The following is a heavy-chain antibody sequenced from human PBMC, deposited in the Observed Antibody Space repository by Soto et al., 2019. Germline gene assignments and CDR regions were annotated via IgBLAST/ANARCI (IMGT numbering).Heavy chain of an antibody. D-gene: IGHD4-4*01. J-gene: IGHJ5*02. Sequence: SVKVSSKASGGTFSSYAISWVRQAPGQGLEWMGGIIPIFGTANYAQKFQGRVTITADESTSTAYMELSSLRSEDTAVYYCARARADYSTDNWFDPWGQGNLVTVS. CDR3: ARARADYSTDNWFDP. V-gene: IGHV1-69*13. CDR2: IIPIFGTA. CDR1: GGTFSSYA.